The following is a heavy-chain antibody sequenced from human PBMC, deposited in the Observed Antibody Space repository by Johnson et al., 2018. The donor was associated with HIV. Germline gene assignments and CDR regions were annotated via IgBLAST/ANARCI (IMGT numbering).Heavy chain of an antibody. CDR1: GFAFSSCG. V-gene: IGHV3-30*02. D-gene: IGHD3-3*01. J-gene: IGHJ3*02. Sequence: QVQLVESRGGVVQPGGSLRLSCSASGFAFSSCGMHWVRQAPGKGLEWVAVIRYDGSYKYYADSVKGRFTISRDNSKNTLYLQMHSLRAEDTAVYYCAKLTIFGVVPPNEGDAFDIWGQGTMVTVSS. CDR3: AKLTIFGVVPPNEGDAFDI. CDR2: IRYDGSYK.